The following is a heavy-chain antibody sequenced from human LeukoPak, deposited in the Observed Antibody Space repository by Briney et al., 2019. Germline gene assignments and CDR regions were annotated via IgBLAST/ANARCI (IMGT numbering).Heavy chain of an antibody. Sequence: PGGSLRLSCAASGFTFSSYEMNWVRQAPGKGLEWVSYISSSGSTIYYADSVKGRFTISRDNAKNSLYLQMNSLRAEDTAVYYCASAEEGGAGLDYWGQGTLVTVSS. CDR2: ISSSGSTI. CDR3: ASAEEGGAGLDY. V-gene: IGHV3-48*03. D-gene: IGHD3-16*01. CDR1: GFTFSSYE. J-gene: IGHJ4*02.